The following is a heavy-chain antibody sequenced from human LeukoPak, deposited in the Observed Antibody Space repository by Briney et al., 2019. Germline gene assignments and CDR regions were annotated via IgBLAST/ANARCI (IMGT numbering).Heavy chain of an antibody. CDR3: AREIAVPAAMRGNWFDP. CDR1: GGTFSSYA. V-gene: IGHV1-69*13. Sequence: SVKVSCKASGGTFSSYAISWVRQAPGQGLEWMGGIIPVFGTANYAQKFQGRVTLTADESTSTAYMELSSLRSEDTAVYYCAREIAVPAAMRGNWFDPWGQGTLVTVSS. J-gene: IGHJ5*02. CDR2: IIPVFGTA. D-gene: IGHD2-2*01.